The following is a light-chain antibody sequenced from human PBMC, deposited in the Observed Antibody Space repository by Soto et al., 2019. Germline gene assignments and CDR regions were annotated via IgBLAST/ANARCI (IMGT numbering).Light chain of an antibody. CDR3: LSYTRSTIYV. CDR2: DVS. Sequence: QSALTRPPSASGSPGQSVTISCTGTSSDVGAYNYVSWYQHHPGKAPKLVIYDVSKRPSGVPDRFSGSKSGNTASLTVSGLQAEDEADYFCLSYTRSTIYVLGTGTKLTVL. V-gene: IGLV2-8*01. J-gene: IGLJ1*01. CDR1: SSDVGAYNY.